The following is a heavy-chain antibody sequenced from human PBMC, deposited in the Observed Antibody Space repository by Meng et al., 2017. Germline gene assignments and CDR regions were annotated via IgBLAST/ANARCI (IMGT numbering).Heavy chain of an antibody. CDR3: ARMSLVVGATHDGYYYYGMDV. D-gene: IGHD1-26*01. CDR2: INHSGST. CDR1: GGSFSGYY. J-gene: IGHJ6*02. V-gene: IGHV4-34*01. Sequence: SETLSLTCAVYGGSFSGYYWSWIRQPPGKGLEWIGEINHSGSTNYNPSLKSRVTISVDTSKNQFSLKLSSVTAADTAVYYCARMSLVVGATHDGYYYYGMDVWGQGTTVTVSS.